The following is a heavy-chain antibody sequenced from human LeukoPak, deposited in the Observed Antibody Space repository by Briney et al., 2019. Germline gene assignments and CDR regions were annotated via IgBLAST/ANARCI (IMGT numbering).Heavy chain of an antibody. CDR2: IHDSGRT. J-gene: IGHJ4*02. V-gene: IGHV4-59*01. Sequence: SETLSLTCTVSDGSISNYYWNWIRQPPGKGLEWIGYIHDSGRTNYNPSLKSRVTISVDTSKNQFSLKLSSVTAADTAVYHCAGGRGSGSSPGTYWGQGTLVTVSS. CDR3: AGGRGSGSSPGTY. D-gene: IGHD1-26*01. CDR1: DGSISNYY.